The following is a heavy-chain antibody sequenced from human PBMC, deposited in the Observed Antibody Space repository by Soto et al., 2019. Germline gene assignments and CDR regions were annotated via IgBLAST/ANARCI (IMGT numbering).Heavy chain of an antibody. CDR3: ARDFYGGYTYGPGDY. V-gene: IGHV3-23*01. CDR1: GFTFSSYA. D-gene: IGHD5-18*01. CDR2: ISGSGGST. Sequence: GGSLRLSCAASGFTFSSYAMSWVRQAPGKGLEWVSAISGSGGSTYYADSVKGRFTISRDNAKRSLYLQMNSLRAEDTAVYYCARDFYGGYTYGPGDYWGQGALVTAPQ. J-gene: IGHJ4*02.